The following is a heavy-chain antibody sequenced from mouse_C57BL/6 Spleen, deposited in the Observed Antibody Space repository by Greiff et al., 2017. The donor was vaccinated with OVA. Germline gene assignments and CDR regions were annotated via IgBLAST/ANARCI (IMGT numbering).Heavy chain of an antibody. Sequence: QVQLQQSGAELVKPGASVKISCKASGYAFSSYWMNWVKQRPGKGLEWIGQIYPGDGDTNYNGKFKGKATLTADKSSSTAYMQLSSLTSEDSAVYFCARGGYQNYFDYWRQGTTLTVSS. J-gene: IGHJ2*01. V-gene: IGHV1-80*01. CDR2: IYPGDGDT. CDR1: GYAFSSYW. CDR3: ARGGYQNYFDY. D-gene: IGHD2-2*01.